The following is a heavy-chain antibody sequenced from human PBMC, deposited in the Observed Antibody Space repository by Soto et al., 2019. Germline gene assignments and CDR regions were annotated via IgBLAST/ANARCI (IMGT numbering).Heavy chain of an antibody. V-gene: IGHV4-34*01. CDR3: ARVERGTATTVVAAFDI. CDR2: MSHSGGT. CDR1: GGSVNSGNYY. Sequence: QVQLQQWGAGLLKPSETLSLTCAVFGGSVNSGNYYWSWIRQPPGKGLEWIGEMSHSGGTHFNPSLKSRVTISVDTSKYQFSLKMSSVTAADTALYYCARVERGTATTVVAAFDIWGPGTMVTVSS. D-gene: IGHD1-1*01. J-gene: IGHJ3*02.